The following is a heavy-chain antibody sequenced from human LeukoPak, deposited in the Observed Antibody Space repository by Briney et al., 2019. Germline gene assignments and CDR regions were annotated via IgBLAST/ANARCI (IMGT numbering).Heavy chain of an antibody. Sequence: PGGPLRLSCAVSGFTISNTEMSWVRQATGKGPEWVLVSYSGGSTYYADSVKGRFTISRDISKNTVDLQMNSLRVEDTAVYHCRGWLGSFDVWGQGTMVTVSS. D-gene: IGHD6-19*01. CDR1: GFTISNTE. CDR3: RGWLGSFDV. V-gene: IGHV3-53*01. CDR2: SYSGGST. J-gene: IGHJ3*01.